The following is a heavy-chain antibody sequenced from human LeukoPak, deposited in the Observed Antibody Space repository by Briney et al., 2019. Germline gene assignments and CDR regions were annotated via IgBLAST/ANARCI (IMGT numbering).Heavy chain of an antibody. CDR2: ITAYNGNT. V-gene: IGHV1-18*01. CDR1: GYTFTSYI. CDR3: ARGVSNRWADF. D-gene: IGHD2/OR15-2a*01. J-gene: IGHJ4*02. Sequence: ASVKVSCKASGYTFTSYIISWVRQAPGQGLEWMGWITAYNGNTNYAHKFQGRFTMTTDTYTRTVYMELRGLKSNDTTVYYCARGVSNRWADFWGQGTLVTVSS.